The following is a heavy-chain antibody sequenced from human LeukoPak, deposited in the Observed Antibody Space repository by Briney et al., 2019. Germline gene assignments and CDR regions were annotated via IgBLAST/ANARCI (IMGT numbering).Heavy chain of an antibody. V-gene: IGHV4-30-4*01. J-gene: IGHJ4*02. Sequence: SETLSLTCTVSGGSISSGDYYWSWIRQPPGKGLEWIGYIYYSGSTYYNPSLKSRVTISVDTSKNQFSLKLSSVTAADTAVYYCASMVRGEGKYFDYWGQGTLVTVSS. CDR1: GGSISSGDYY. D-gene: IGHD3-10*01. CDR2: IYYSGST. CDR3: ASMVRGEGKYFDY.